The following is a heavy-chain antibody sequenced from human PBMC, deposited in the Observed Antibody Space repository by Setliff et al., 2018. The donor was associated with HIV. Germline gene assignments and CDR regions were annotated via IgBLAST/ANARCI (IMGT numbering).Heavy chain of an antibody. CDR2: INQDGSHK. CDR1: GFTFSTYW. D-gene: IGHD2-21*01. Sequence: GGSLRLSCAASGFTFSTYWMIWVRQAPGKGLEWVAKINQDGSHKYYVDSVKGRFTISRDNAKNSLYLQMNSLRAEDTAVYYCAKDKVIAVYYYYGMDVWGQGTTVTVSS. J-gene: IGHJ6*02. CDR3: AKDKVIAVYYYYGMDV. V-gene: IGHV3-7*03.